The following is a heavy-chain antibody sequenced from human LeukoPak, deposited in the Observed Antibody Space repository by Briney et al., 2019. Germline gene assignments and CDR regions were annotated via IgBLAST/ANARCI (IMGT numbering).Heavy chain of an antibody. CDR1: GYTFTSYS. J-gene: IGHJ4*02. Sequence: ASLKVSCKPSGYTFTSYSISWVRQTPEQGLERMGWISAYNGNTNYAQKLQGRVTMTTDTSTSTDYMELRSLRSDDTAVYYCARVDYGDYVGDYWGQGTLVTVSS. CDR3: ARVDYGDYVGDY. D-gene: IGHD4-17*01. V-gene: IGHV1-18*01. CDR2: ISAYNGNT.